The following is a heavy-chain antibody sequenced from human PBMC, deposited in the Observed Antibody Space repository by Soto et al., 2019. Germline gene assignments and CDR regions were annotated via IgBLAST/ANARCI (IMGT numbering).Heavy chain of an antibody. CDR1: GYTFTNYY. D-gene: IGHD6-19*01. J-gene: IGHJ4*02. CDR2: ISAYNGNT. Sequence: ASVKVSCKASGYTFTNYYMHWVRQAPGQGLEWMGWISAYNGNTNYAQKLQGRVTMTTDTSTSTAYMELRSLRSDDTAVYYCARHVGSGWWDFDYWGQGTLVTVSS. V-gene: IGHV1-18*04. CDR3: ARHVGSGWWDFDY.